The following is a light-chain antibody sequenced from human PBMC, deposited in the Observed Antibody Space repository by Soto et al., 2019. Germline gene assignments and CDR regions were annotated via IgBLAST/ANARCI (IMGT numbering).Light chain of an antibody. CDR2: GAS. CDR3: QQYGSSPRT. CDR1: QSVSSSY. V-gene: IGKV3-20*01. Sequence: EIVLTQSPGTLSLSPGERATLSCRASQSVSSSYLAWYQQKPGQAPRLLIYGASSRATDIPDRFSGSGSGTSFTLIISRLEPEDFAVYYCQQYGSSPRTFGQGTKVEIK. J-gene: IGKJ1*01.